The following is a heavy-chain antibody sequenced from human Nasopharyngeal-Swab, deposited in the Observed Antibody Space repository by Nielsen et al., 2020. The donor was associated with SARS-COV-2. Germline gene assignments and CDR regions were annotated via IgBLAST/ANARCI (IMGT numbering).Heavy chain of an antibody. CDR2: INSDGSST. CDR3: ARGGVAAEGYYGMDV. V-gene: IGHV3-74*01. CDR1: GFTFSSYW. Sequence: GGSLRLSCAASGFTFSSYWMHWVRQAPGKGLVWVSRINSDGSSTSYADSVKGRFTISRDNAKNTLYLQMNSLRAEDTAVYYCARGGVAAEGYYGMDVWGQGTTVTVSS. J-gene: IGHJ6*02. D-gene: IGHD6-25*01.